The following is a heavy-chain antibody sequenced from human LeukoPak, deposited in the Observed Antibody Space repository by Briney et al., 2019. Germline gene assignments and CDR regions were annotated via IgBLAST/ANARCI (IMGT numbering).Heavy chain of an antibody. V-gene: IGHV3-64*01. CDR1: GFTFSSYA. J-gene: IGHJ4*02. Sequence: GGSLRLSCAASGFTFSSYAMHWVRQAPGKGLEYVSAISSNGGSTYYANSVKGRFTISRDNSKNTLYLQMGSLRAEDMAVYYCARSGRISGVVIDVDYFDYWGQGTLATVSS. CDR2: ISSNGGST. CDR3: ARSGRISGVVIDVDYFDY. D-gene: IGHD3-3*01.